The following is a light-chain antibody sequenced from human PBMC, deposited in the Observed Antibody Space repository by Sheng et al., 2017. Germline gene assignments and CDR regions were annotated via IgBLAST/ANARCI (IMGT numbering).Light chain of an antibody. V-gene: IGKV3D-15*01. J-gene: IGKJ1*01. CDR2: GTS. CDR1: QTINTNY. CDR3: QQYNNWRS. Sequence: EVVLTQSPATLSLSPGDRATLSCRASQTINTNYLAWYQQKPGQAPRLLIYGTSSVASGIPDRFSGSGSGTEFTLTISSLQSEDSAVYYCQQYNNWRSFGQGTKVEIK.